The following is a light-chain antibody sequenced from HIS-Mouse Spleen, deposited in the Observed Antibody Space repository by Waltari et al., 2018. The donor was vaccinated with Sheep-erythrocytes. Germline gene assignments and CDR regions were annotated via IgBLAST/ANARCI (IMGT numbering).Light chain of an antibody. CDR2: QDN. CDR3: QAWDSSLYV. V-gene: IGLV3-1*01. Sequence: SYELTQPPSVSVSPGQTASITCSGDKLGDKYACWYQQKPGQSPVLVMYQDNKRPSGIPERFSGSNSGNTATLTISGTQAMDEADYYCQAWDSSLYVFGTGTKVTVL. J-gene: IGLJ1*01. CDR1: KLGDKY.